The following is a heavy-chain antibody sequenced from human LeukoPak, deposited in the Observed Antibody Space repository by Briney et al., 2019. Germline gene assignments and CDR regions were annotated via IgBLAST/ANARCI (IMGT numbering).Heavy chain of an antibody. J-gene: IGHJ4*02. Sequence: PSETLSLTCTVSDGAITGYYWGWIRQPPGKGLEWNGHISYSGSTNYNPSLKSRVTISVDTSKNHFSLKLNSVTAADTAVYYCARGYSTGWTYYFDYWGQGALVTVSS. CDR2: ISYSGST. CDR1: DGAITGYY. CDR3: ARGYSTGWTYYFDY. D-gene: IGHD6-25*01. V-gene: IGHV4-59*01.